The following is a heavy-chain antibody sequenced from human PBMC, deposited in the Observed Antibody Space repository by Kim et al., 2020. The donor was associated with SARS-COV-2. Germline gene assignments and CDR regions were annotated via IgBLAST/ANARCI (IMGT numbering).Heavy chain of an antibody. Sequence: GGSLRLSCAASGFTFSRYAMSWVRQAPGKGLEWVSAISGSGGSTYYADSVKGRFTISRDNSKNTLYLQMNSLRAEDTAVYYCAKLAKITMIVVVIYYFDYWGQGTLVTVSS. D-gene: IGHD3-22*01. CDR2: ISGSGGST. V-gene: IGHV3-23*01. J-gene: IGHJ4*02. CDR1: GFTFSRYA. CDR3: AKLAKITMIVVVIYYFDY.